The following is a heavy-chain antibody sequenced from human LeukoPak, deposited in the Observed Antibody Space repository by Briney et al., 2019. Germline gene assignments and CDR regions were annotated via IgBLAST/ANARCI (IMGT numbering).Heavy chain of an antibody. J-gene: IGHJ3*02. CDR1: GGSISSSNW. CDR3: ARGRPRITIFGVVIFPDAFDI. Sequence: SETLSLTCAVSGGSISSSNWWSWVRQPPGKGLEWIGEIYHSGSTNYNPSLKSRVTISVDTSKNQFSLKLSSVTAADTAVYYCARGRPRITIFGVVIFPDAFDIWGQGTMVTVSS. V-gene: IGHV4-4*02. D-gene: IGHD3-3*01. CDR2: IYHSGST.